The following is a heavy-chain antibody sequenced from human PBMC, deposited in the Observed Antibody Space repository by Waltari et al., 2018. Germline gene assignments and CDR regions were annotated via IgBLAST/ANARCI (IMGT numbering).Heavy chain of an antibody. Sequence: QVQLQESGPGLVKPSETLSLTCAVSGYSISSGYYWGWIRQPPGKGLEWIGSIYHSGSTYYNPSLKSRVTISVDTSKNQFSLKLSSVTAADTAVYYCARDLESSGWKLFDYWGQGTLVTVSS. CDR2: IYHSGST. CDR1: GYSISSGYY. D-gene: IGHD6-19*01. CDR3: ARDLESSGWKLFDY. V-gene: IGHV4-38-2*02. J-gene: IGHJ4*02.